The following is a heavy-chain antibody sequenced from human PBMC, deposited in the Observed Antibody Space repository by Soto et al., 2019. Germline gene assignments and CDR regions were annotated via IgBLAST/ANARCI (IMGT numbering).Heavy chain of an antibody. CDR1: GYSFASYW. D-gene: IGHD4-17*01. CDR3: TRPYGDPY. J-gene: IGHJ4*02. Sequence: GESLKISGEASGYSFASYWIGWVRQMPGKGLEWMGIIFPADSDTRYSPSFQGQVSISADKSNNTAYLQWSSLKASDTAMYYCTRPYGDPYWGQGTLVTVSS. CDR2: IFPADSDT. V-gene: IGHV5-51*01.